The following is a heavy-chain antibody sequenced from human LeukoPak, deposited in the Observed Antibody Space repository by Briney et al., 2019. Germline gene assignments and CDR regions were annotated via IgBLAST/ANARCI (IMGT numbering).Heavy chain of an antibody. CDR1: GGSISSGDYY. CDR3: ARDGPKYSRSPNFDY. CDR2: IYYSGST. Sequence: SQTLSLTCTVSGGSISSGDYYWSWIRQPPGKGLEWIGYIYYSGSTYYNPSLKSRVTISVDTSKNQFSLKLSSVTAADTAVYYCARDGPKYSRSPNFDYWGQGTLVTVSS. V-gene: IGHV4-30-4*08. D-gene: IGHD6-6*01. J-gene: IGHJ4*02.